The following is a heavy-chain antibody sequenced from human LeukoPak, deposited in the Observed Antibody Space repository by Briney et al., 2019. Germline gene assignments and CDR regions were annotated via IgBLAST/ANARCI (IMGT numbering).Heavy chain of an antibody. D-gene: IGHD1-26*01. J-gene: IGHJ3*02. Sequence: ASVKVSCKASGYTFTSYGISWVRQAPGQGLEWMGWISAYNGKTNYAQKLQGRVTMTTDTSTSTAYMGLRSLTSDDTAVYYCARERESGRGAFDIWGQGTMVTVSS. CDR3: ARERESGRGAFDI. V-gene: IGHV1-18*01. CDR1: GYTFTSYG. CDR2: ISAYNGKT.